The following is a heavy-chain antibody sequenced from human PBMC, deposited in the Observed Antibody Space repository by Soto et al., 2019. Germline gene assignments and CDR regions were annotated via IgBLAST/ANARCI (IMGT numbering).Heavy chain of an antibody. Sequence: GESLKISCKGSGYIFTSHWISWVRQMPGEGLEWMGRIDPSDSYTSYSPSFRGLVSLSSDKSSSTAYLQWSSLKASDSAFYYFARLGYCAGRSCNNWYFDVWGRGTLVTVSS. CDR3: ARLGYCAGRSCNNWYFDV. CDR1: GYIFTSHW. CDR2: IDPSDSYT. D-gene: IGHD2-15*01. J-gene: IGHJ2*01. V-gene: IGHV5-10-1*01.